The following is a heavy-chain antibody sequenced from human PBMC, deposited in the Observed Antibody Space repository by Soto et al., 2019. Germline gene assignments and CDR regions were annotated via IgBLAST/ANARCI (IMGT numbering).Heavy chain of an antibody. J-gene: IGHJ2*01. V-gene: IGHV4-34*01. CDR1: GGSFSGYY. Sequence: QVQLQQWGAGLLKPSETLSLTCAVYGGSFSGYYWSWIRQPPGKGLEWIGEINHSGSTNYNPSLKSRVTISVDTSKNQFSLKLSSVTAADTAVYYCARGQGAGDRLWYFDLCGRGTLVTVSS. D-gene: IGHD7-27*01. CDR3: ARGQGAGDRLWYFDL. CDR2: INHSGST.